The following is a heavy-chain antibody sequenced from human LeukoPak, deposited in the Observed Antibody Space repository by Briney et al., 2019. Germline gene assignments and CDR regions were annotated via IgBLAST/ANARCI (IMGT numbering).Heavy chain of an antibody. CDR2: IIPILGIA. V-gene: IGHV1-69*10. CDR3: ARDRRSTTYNWFDP. D-gene: IGHD1-1*01. CDR1: GGTFSSYA. Sequence: ASVKVSCKASGGTFSSYAISWVRQAPGQGLEWMGGIIPILGIANYAQKFQGRVTITADKSTSTAYMELSSLRSEDAAVYYCARDRRSTTYNWFDPWGQGTLVTVSS. J-gene: IGHJ5*02.